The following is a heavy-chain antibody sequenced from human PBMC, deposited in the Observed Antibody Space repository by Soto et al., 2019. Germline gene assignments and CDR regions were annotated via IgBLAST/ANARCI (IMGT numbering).Heavy chain of an antibody. V-gene: IGHV3-23*01. J-gene: IGHJ4*02. CDR2: ISGSGGST. CDR3: LIEGIVLIVYAIDY. Sequence: GGSLRLSCAASGFTFSSYAMSWVRQAPGKGLEWVSAISGSGGSTYYADSVKGRFTISRDNSKNTLYLQMNSLRAEDTAVYYCLIEGIVLIVYAIDYRGQGTLVTVSS. D-gene: IGHD2-8*01. CDR1: GFTFSSYA.